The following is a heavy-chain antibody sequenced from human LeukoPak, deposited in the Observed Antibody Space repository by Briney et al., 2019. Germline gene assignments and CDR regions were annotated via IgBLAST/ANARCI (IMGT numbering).Heavy chain of an antibody. D-gene: IGHD6-19*01. V-gene: IGHV7-4-1*02. CDR3: ARDSSGWYDSYYYGMDV. CDR2: INTNTGNP. CDR1: GYTFTSYA. J-gene: IGHJ6*02. Sequence: ASVKVSCKASGYTFTSYAMNWVRQAPGQGPEWMGWINTNTGNPTYAQGFTGRFVFSLGTSVSTAYLQISSLKAEDTAVYYCARDSSGWYDSYYYGMDVWGQGTTVTVSS.